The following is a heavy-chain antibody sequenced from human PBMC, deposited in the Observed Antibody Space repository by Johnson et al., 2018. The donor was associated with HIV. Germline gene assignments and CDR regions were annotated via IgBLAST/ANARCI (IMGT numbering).Heavy chain of an antibody. V-gene: IGHV3-30*02. Sequence: QVQLVESGGDMVRPGGSLRLSCAASGFPFSSYGMHWVRQAPGKGLEWVAFIRYDGSNKYYADSVKGRFTISRDNSKNTLYLQMISLRAEDMAVYYCARSRWADDAFDGWGQGTMVTVSS. CDR1: GFPFSSYG. D-gene: IGHD1-26*01. CDR3: ARSRWADDAFDG. CDR2: IRYDGSNK. J-gene: IGHJ3*01.